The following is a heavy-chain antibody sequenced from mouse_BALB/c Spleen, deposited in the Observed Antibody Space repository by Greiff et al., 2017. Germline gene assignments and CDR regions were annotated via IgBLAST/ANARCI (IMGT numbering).Heavy chain of an antibody. CDR2: INPSNGGT. Sequence: VQLQQSGAELVKPGASVKLSCKASGYTFTSYYMYWVKQRPGQGLEWIGEINPSNGGTNFNEKFKSKATLTVDKSSSTAYMQLSSLTSEDSAVYYCTRSRETGTDYWGQGTTLTVSS. V-gene: IGHV1S81*02. J-gene: IGHJ2*01. CDR3: TRSRETGTDY. CDR1: GYTFTSYY. D-gene: IGHD4-1*01.